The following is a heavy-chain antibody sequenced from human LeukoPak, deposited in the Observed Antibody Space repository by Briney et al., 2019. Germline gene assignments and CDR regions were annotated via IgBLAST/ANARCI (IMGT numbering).Heavy chain of an antibody. CDR2: ISYDGTNE. D-gene: IGHD2/OR15-2a*01. Sequence: PGGSLRLSCAASGFTFSSYAMSWVRQAPGKGLEWVALISYDGTNEYHADSVKGRFTISRDNSKNTLYLQMNSLREEDTAIYYCARGGEYCSGTTCRYYFDFWGQGTVVSVSS. CDR3: ARGGEYCSGTTCRYYFDF. J-gene: IGHJ4*02. CDR1: GFTFSSYA. V-gene: IGHV3-30-3*01.